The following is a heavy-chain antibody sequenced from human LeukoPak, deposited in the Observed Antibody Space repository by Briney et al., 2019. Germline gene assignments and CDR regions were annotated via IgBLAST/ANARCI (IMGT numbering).Heavy chain of an antibody. D-gene: IGHD6-19*01. CDR1: GFTFSSYA. CDR3: AKDDFTRYSSGQNDY. Sequence: GGSLRLSCAGSGFTFSSYAMSWVRQAPGKGLEWVSAISGSGGSTYYADSVKGRFTISRDNSKNTLYLQMNSLRAEDTAVYYCAKDDFTRYSSGQNDYWGQGTLVTVSS. J-gene: IGHJ4*02. CDR2: ISGSGGST. V-gene: IGHV3-23*01.